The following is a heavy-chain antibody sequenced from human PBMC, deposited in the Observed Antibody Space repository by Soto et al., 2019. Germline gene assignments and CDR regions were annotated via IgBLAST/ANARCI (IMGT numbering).Heavy chain of an antibody. J-gene: IGHJ6*02. CDR1: GGSISSGGYY. D-gene: IGHD3-10*01. V-gene: IGHV4-31*03. CDR2: IYYSGST. CDR3: ARDRRFGEVDYYYGMDV. Sequence: QVQLQESGPGLVKPSQTLSLTCTVSGGSISSGGYYWSWIRQHPGKGLEWIGYIYYSGSTYYNPSLKSRVTISVDTSKNQFSRKLSSVTAADTAVYYCARDRRFGEVDYYYGMDVWGQGTTVTVSS.